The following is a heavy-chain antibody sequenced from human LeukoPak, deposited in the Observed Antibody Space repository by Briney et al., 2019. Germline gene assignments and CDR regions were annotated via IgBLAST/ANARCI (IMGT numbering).Heavy chain of an antibody. Sequence: GESLRLSCAASGFTFSSYGMHWVRQAPGKGLEWVAVIWYDGSNKYYADSVKGRFTISRDNSKNTLYLQMNSLRAEDTAVYYCARDTNYGSGSYCQHWGQGTLVTVSS. CDR3: ARDTNYGSGSYCQH. CDR1: GFTFSSYG. V-gene: IGHV3-33*01. D-gene: IGHD3-10*01. CDR2: IWYDGSNK. J-gene: IGHJ1*01.